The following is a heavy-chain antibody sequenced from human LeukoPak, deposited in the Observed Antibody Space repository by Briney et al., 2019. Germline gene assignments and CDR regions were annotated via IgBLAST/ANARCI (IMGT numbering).Heavy chain of an antibody. CDR2: VNPGGDST. V-gene: IGHV1-46*01. Sequence: ASVKVSCKASGYTFTGYYMHWLRQAPGQGLEWMGIVNPGGDSTNYAQDFQGRLTLTGDTSTSTVYVELSSLRSEDTAVYYCARVRDGYNDAYDIWGQGTMVTVTS. D-gene: IGHD5-24*01. J-gene: IGHJ3*02. CDR3: ARVRDGYNDAYDI. CDR1: GYTFTGYY.